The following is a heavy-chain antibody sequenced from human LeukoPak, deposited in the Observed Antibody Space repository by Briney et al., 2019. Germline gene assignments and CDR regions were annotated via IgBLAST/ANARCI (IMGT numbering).Heavy chain of an antibody. Sequence: ASVKVSCKASGGTFSSYAISWVRQAPGQGLEWMGGITPIFGTANYAQKFQGRVTITADKSTSTAYMELSSLRSEDTAVYYCARGMGAYYFDYWGQGTLVTVSS. V-gene: IGHV1-69*06. CDR2: ITPIFGTA. CDR1: GGTFSSYA. D-gene: IGHD3-16*01. J-gene: IGHJ4*02. CDR3: ARGMGAYYFDY.